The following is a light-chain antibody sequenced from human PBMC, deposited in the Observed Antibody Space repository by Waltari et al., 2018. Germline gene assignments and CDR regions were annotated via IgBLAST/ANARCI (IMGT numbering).Light chain of an antibody. V-gene: IGKV3-20*01. CDR1: QSVSSSY. J-gene: IGKJ2*01. CDR3: QQYGSSSGYT. Sequence: EIVLTQSPGTLSLSPGERATLSCRASQSVSSSYLAWYQQKPGQAPRLLIYGASSRATGIPDRFSGSVSGTDFTLTISRLEPEEFAVYYCQQYGSSSGYTFGQGTKLEIK. CDR2: GAS.